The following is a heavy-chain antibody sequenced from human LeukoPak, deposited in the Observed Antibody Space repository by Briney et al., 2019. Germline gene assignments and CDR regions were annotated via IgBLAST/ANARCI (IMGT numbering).Heavy chain of an antibody. Sequence: SGGSLRLSCAASGFTISSYRMSWVRQAPGRGLEWVANIDQDGNEKHYVDSVKGRFTISRDNARNSLYLQMNSLRAEDTAVYYCARGRFSYDNTGYSSFYYWGRGTLVTVSS. CDR3: ARGRFSYDNTGYSSFYY. D-gene: IGHD3-22*01. J-gene: IGHJ4*02. CDR2: IDQDGNEK. V-gene: IGHV3-7*01. CDR1: GFTISSYR.